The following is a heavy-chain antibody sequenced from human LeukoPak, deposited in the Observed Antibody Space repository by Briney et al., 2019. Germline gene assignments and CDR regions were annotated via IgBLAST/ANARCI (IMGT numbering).Heavy chain of an antibody. CDR1: GYTLTELS. CDR3: ATDIKEDLSYYDSSGYYPFDY. J-gene: IGHJ4*02. CDR2: FDPEDGET. V-gene: IGHV1-24*01. Sequence: GASVKVSCKVSGYTLTELSMHWVRQAPGKGLEWVGGFDPEDGETIYAQKFQGRVTMTEDTSTDTAYMELSSLRSEDTAVYYCATDIKEDLSYYDSSGYYPFDYWGQGTLVTVSS. D-gene: IGHD3-22*01.